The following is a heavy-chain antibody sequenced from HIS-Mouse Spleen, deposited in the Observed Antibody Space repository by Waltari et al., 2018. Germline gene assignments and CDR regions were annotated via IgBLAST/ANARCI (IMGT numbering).Heavy chain of an antibody. J-gene: IGHJ6*02. D-gene: IGHD4-4*01. V-gene: IGHV4-38-2*02. CDR2: IYHSGST. Sequence: QVQLQESGPGLVKPSETLSLTCTVSGYSISSGYYWGWNRQPPGKGLEWIGSIYHSGSTYYNPSLKSRVTISVDTSKNQFSLKLSSVTAADTAVYYCARVTTVTYYYYYGMDVWGQGTTVTVSS. CDR1: GYSISSGYY. CDR3: ARVTTVTYYYYYGMDV.